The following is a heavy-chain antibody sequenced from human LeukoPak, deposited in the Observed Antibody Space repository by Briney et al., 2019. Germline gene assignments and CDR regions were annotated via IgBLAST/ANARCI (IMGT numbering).Heavy chain of an antibody. J-gene: IGHJ4*02. CDR2: IIPIFGTA. CDR1: GGTFSSYA. V-gene: IGHV1-69*05. CDR3: AVDIAARPLLNFDY. Sequence: VASVKVSCKASGGTFSSYAISWVRQAPGQGLEWMGGIIPIFGTANYAQKFQGRVTITTDESTSTAYMELSSLRSEDTAVYYCAVDIAARPLLNFDYWGQGTPVTVSS. D-gene: IGHD6-6*01.